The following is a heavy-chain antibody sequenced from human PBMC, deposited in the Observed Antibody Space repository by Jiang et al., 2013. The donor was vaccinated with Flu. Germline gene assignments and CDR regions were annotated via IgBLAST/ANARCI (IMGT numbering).Heavy chain of an antibody. CDR1: GGSISSYY. J-gene: IGHJ4*02. Sequence: SLTCTVSGGSISSYYWSWIRQPPGKGLEWIGFFYDSGSTNYSPSLKSRVTISVDTSKNQFSLKLRSVTAGDTAVYYCARHAVVSDPSFEYWGQGALVTVSS. D-gene: IGHD4-23*01. CDR2: FYDSGST. CDR3: ARHAVVSDPSFEY. V-gene: IGHV4-59*08.